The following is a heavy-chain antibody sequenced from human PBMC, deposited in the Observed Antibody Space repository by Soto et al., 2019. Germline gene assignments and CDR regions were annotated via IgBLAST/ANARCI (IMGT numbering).Heavy chain of an antibody. Sequence: PGESLKISCKGSGYSFTSYWIGWVRQMPGKGLEWMGIIYPGDSDTRYSPSFQGQVTISADKSISTAYLQWSSLKASDTATYYCARNGGFTMVRGVIPYYYGMDVWGQGTTVTVSS. J-gene: IGHJ6*02. CDR2: IYPGDSDT. CDR3: ARNGGFTMVRGVIPYYYGMDV. D-gene: IGHD3-10*01. CDR1: GYSFTSYW. V-gene: IGHV5-51*01.